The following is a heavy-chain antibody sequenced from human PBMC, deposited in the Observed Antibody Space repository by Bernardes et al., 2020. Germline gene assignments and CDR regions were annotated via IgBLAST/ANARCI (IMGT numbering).Heavy chain of an antibody. CDR2: ISSSGNMI. Sequence: GGSLRLSCAASGFTFIFFGMNWVRQAPGKGLEWVCGISSSGNMIHYADSVKGRFTISRDNAKNSLYLQMNSLRVEDTAVYYCAREGRYDFDIWGQGTRVTVSS. V-gene: IGHV3-48*03. CDR3: AREGRYDFDI. CDR1: GFTFIFFG. J-gene: IGHJ3*02. D-gene: IGHD3-16*01.